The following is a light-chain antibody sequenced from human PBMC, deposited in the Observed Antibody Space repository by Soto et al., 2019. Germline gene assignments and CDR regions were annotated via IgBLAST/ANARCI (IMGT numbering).Light chain of an antibody. CDR3: QQRLTWIT. J-gene: IGKJ5*01. V-gene: IGKV3-11*01. CDR2: DAS. Sequence: EIVLTQSPATLSLSPGARATLSCRASQSVSNYFAWYQQKPGQTPRLLIYDASNRPPGIPATFSGSGSATDFTPTISSIDAEEFAVYYCQQRLTWITFGQGTRLDIK. CDR1: QSVSNY.